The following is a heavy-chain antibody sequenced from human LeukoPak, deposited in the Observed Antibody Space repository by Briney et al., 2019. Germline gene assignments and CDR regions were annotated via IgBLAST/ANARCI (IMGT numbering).Heavy chain of an antibody. CDR3: ARHGENWNYGDAFDI. CDR1: RGSISSSY. J-gene: IGHJ3*02. CDR2: VHYRGST. Sequence: SETLSLTCTVSRGSISSSYWSWIRQPPGRGLEWIGNVHYRGSTNYNPSLKSRVTISVDTSKNQFSLKLSSVTAADMAVYYCARHGENWNYGDAFDIWGQGTLVTVSS. D-gene: IGHD1-7*01. V-gene: IGHV4-59*08.